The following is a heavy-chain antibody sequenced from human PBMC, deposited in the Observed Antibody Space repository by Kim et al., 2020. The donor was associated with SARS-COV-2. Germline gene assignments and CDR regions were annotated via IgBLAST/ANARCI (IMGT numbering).Heavy chain of an antibody. V-gene: IGHV1-69*04. Sequence: SVKVSCKASGGTFSSYAISWVRQAPGQGLEWMGRIIPILGIANYAQKFQGRVTITADKSTSTAYMELSSLRSEDTAVYYCARVGRYYYYGMDVWGQGTTVTVSS. CDR2: IIPILGIA. J-gene: IGHJ6*02. CDR1: GGTFSSYA. CDR3: ARVGRYYYYGMDV. D-gene: IGHD3-16*01.